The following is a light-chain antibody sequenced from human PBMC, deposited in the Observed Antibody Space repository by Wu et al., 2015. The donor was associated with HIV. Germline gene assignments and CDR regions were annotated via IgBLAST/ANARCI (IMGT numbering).Light chain of an antibody. CDR2: GAS. Sequence: EIVLTQSPGTLSLSPGERATLSCRASQSVSSNYLGWYQQRPGQAPRLLIYGASSRVTGIPDRFSGSGSGTDFTLTISRLEPEDFAVYYCQQYGSHPRSFDLGTE. V-gene: IGKV3-20*01. CDR1: QSVSSNY. J-gene: IGKJ3*01. CDR3: QQYGSHPRS.